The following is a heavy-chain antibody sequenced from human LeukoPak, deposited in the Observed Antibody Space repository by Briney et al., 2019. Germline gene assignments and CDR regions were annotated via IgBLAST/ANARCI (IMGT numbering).Heavy chain of an antibody. CDR3: ARTRYYYNSRSYGAPYYFDY. CDR2: IYYSGST. J-gene: IGHJ4*02. V-gene: IGHV4-39*01. CDR1: GGSISSNSYY. D-gene: IGHD3-10*01. Sequence: SETLSLTCAVSGGSISSNSYYGGWIRQPPGKGLEWIGSIYYSGSTYYNPSLKSRVTISVDTSKNQFSLKLSSATAADTAVYYCARTRYYYNSRSYGAPYYFDYWGQGTLVTVSS.